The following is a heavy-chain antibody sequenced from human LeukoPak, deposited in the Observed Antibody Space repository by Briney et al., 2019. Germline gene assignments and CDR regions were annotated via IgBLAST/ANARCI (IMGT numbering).Heavy chain of an antibody. J-gene: IGHJ4*02. CDR2: IKSKTDGGTT. CDR3: ARELGIYFDS. D-gene: IGHD7-27*01. Sequence: PGGSLRLSCAASGFTFSNAWMSWVRQAPGKGLEWVGRIKSKTDGGTTDYAAPVKGRFTISRDDSKNTLYLQMNSLRAEDTAVYYCARELGIYFDSWGQGTLVTVSS. V-gene: IGHV3-15*05. CDR1: GFTFSNAW.